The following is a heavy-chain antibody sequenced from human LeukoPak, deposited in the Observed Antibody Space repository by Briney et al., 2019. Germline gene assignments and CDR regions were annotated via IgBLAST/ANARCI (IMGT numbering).Heavy chain of an antibody. J-gene: IGHJ4*02. CDR1: GFTFSSYA. Sequence: GGSLRLSCAASGFTFSSYAMSWVREAPGKGLEWVSAISGSGGSTYYADSAKGRFTISRDNSKNTLYLQMNSLRAEDTAVYYCAKDMSGYSGYDDYWGQGTLVTVSS. CDR2: ISGSGGST. V-gene: IGHV3-23*01. D-gene: IGHD5-12*01. CDR3: AKDMSGYSGYDDY.